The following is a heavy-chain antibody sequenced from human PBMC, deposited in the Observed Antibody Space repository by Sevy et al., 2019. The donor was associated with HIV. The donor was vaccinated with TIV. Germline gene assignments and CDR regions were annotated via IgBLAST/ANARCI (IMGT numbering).Heavy chain of an antibody. J-gene: IGHJ4*02. Sequence: ETLSLTCTVSGGSISGSYWSWIRQSAGKGLEWIGRIYPSGNTNYNPSLKSRVTMSVDTSKNHFSLKLTSVTAADTAAYYCAREDSSTWCFHFWGQGTLVTVSS. CDR1: GGSISGSY. CDR2: IYPSGNT. V-gene: IGHV4-4*07. CDR3: AREDSSTWCFHF. D-gene: IGHD6-13*01.